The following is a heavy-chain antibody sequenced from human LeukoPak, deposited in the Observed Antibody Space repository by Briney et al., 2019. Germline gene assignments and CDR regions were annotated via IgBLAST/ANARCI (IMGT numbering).Heavy chain of an antibody. J-gene: IGHJ4*02. CDR2: ISGSGNRT. Sequence: GSSLRLSCAVSGFTFTSYAIAWVRQAPGKGLEWVSTISGSGNRTYYAKSVKGRFTLSRDNSTSMVYLQMSSLRVEETAVYYCARVNSGSSWSSPFDYWGQGTLVTVSS. CDR1: GFTFTSYA. CDR3: ARVNSGSSWSSPFDY. D-gene: IGHD6-13*01. V-gene: IGHV3-23*01.